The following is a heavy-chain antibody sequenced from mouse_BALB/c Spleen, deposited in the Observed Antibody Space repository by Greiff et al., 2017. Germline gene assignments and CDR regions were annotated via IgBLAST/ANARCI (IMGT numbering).Heavy chain of an antibody. CDR1: GFSLTSYG. J-gene: IGHJ3*01. D-gene: IGHD2-1*01. Sequence: QVQLKESGPGLVQPSQSLSITCTVSGFSLTSYGVHWVRQSPGKGLEWLGVIWSGGSTDYNAAFISRLSISKDNSKSQVFFKMNSLQANDTAIYYCARKEWGNYGAWFAYWGQGTLVTVSA. CDR3: ARKEWGNYGAWFAY. CDR2: IWSGGST. V-gene: IGHV2-2*02.